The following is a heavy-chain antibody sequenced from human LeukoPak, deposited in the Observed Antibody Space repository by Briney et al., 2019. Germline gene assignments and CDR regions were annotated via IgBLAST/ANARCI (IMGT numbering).Heavy chain of an antibody. CDR2: ISSSGSTI. CDR3: ARDHWRSGSQFDY. J-gene: IGHJ4*02. Sequence: GGSLRLSCAASGFTFSSYAMSWIRQASGKGLEWVSHISSSGSTIYYADSVKGRFTVSRDNAKNSLYLQMNSLRAEDTAVYYCARDHWRSGSQFDYWGQGTLVTVSS. CDR1: GFTFSSYA. V-gene: IGHV3-11*01. D-gene: IGHD1-26*01.